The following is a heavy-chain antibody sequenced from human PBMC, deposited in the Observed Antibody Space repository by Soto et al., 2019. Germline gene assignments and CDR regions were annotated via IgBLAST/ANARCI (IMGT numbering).Heavy chain of an antibody. CDR1: GFTFSSYA. V-gene: IGHV3-23*01. CDR3: AKYLDRSGWYSGG. Sequence: EVQLLESGGGLVQPGGSLRLSCAASGFTFSSYAMSWVRQAPGKGLEWVSANSGSGGSTYYADSVKGRFTISRDNSKNTVYLQMNSLRAEDTAVYYCAKYLDRSGWYSGGWGQGTLVTVSS. CDR2: NSGSGGST. J-gene: IGHJ4*02. D-gene: IGHD6-19*01.